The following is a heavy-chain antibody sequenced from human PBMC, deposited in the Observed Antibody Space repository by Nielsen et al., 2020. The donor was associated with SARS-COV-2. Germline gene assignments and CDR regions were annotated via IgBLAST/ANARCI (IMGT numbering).Heavy chain of an antibody. CDR2: ISNDGNKK. V-gene: IGHV3-30*01. CDR1: GFTFSTYA. Sequence: GESLKISCAASGFTFSTYAFHWVRQAPGKGLEWVAVISNDGNKKYYADSVKGRFTIARDNSKNTLYLQMNSLRAEDTAVYYCARANGGSYYGALDYWGQGTLVTVSS. D-gene: IGHD1-26*01. CDR3: ARANGGSYYGALDY. J-gene: IGHJ4*02.